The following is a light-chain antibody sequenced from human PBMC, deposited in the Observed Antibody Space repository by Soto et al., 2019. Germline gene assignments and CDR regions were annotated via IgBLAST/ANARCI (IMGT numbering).Light chain of an antibody. CDR1: QSVYSN. V-gene: IGKV3-15*01. Sequence: EMVMTQSPATLSVSPGERATLSCRASQSVYSNLAWYKQKPGQAPRLLIFGASTEAAGISARFSGSGSGTEFTLTISSLQSEDFAVYYCQQYHNWPWTFGQGTKVEIK. CDR3: QQYHNWPWT. CDR2: GAS. J-gene: IGKJ1*01.